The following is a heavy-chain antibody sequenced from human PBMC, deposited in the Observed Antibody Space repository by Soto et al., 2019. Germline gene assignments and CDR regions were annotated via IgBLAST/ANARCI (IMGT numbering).Heavy chain of an antibody. Sequence: LRLSCATSGFDFSNTWIHWVRQVPGQGLVWVSRINSDGSSIIYADSVKGRSTLSRDNAKNTVHLQMSSLRVEDTAVYYCAKDWYHTIDSWGQGIPVTVSS. J-gene: IGHJ4*02. D-gene: IGHD1-20*01. CDR2: INSDGSSI. CDR3: AKDWYHTIDS. V-gene: IGHV3-74*01. CDR1: GFDFSNTW.